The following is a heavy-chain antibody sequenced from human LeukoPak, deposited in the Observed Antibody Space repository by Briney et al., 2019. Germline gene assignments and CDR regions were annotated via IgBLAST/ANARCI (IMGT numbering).Heavy chain of an antibody. Sequence: ASVKVSCKASGYTFTSYGISWVRQAPGQGLEWMGWISAYNGNTNYAQKFQGRVTMTRDTSTSTVYMELSSLRSEDTAVYYCARTRGGAAASDYWGQGTLVTVSS. CDR3: ARTRGGAAASDY. D-gene: IGHD6-13*01. CDR1: GYTFTSYG. V-gene: IGHV1-18*01. CDR2: ISAYNGNT. J-gene: IGHJ4*02.